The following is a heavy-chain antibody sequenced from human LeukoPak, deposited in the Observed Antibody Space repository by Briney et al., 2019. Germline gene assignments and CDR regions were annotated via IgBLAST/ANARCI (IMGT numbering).Heavy chain of an antibody. CDR2: IYYSGST. CDR3: ARQITIFGVVITYYFDC. V-gene: IGHV4-59*08. J-gene: IGHJ4*02. CDR1: GGSISSYY. Sequence: SETLSLTCTVSGGSISSYYWSWIRQPPGKGLEWIGYIYYSGSTNYNPSLKSRVTISVDTSKNQFSLKLSSVTAADTAVYYCARQITIFGVVITYYFDCWGQGTLVTVSS. D-gene: IGHD3-3*01.